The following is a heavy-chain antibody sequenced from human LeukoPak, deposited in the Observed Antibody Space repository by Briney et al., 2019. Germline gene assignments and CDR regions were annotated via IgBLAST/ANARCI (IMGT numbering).Heavy chain of an antibody. D-gene: IGHD3-10*01. CDR2: INHSGST. J-gene: IGHJ5*02. Sequence: SETLSLTCAVYGGSFSGYYWSWIRQPPGKGLEWIGEINHSGSTNYNPSPKSRVTISVDTSKNQFSLKLSSVTAADTAVYYCARLQMVRGARGWSDPWGQGTLVTVSS. CDR3: ARLQMVRGARGWSDP. V-gene: IGHV4-34*01. CDR1: GGSFSGYY.